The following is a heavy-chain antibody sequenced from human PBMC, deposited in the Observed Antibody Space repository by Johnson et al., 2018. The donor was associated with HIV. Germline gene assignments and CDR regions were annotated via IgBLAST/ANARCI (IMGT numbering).Heavy chain of an antibody. V-gene: IGHV3-66*01. CDR2: IYSGDTT. J-gene: IGHJ3*02. D-gene: IGHD2-15*01. Sequence: VQLVESGGGVVRPGGSLRLSCAASGFTVSTNYMSWIRQAPGKGLEWVSVIYSGDTTYYAGSVKGRFTISRDNSKNTLYLQMNSLRAEDTAVYYCARVGVGGYSADGAFDIWGQGTMVTVSS. CDR3: ARVGVGGYSADGAFDI. CDR1: GFTVSTNY.